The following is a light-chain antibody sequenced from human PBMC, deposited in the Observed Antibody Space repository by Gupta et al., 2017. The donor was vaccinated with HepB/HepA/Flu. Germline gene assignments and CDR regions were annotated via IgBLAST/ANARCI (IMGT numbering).Light chain of an antibody. CDR2: DVS. Sequence: QSALTQPASVSGSPGQSITVSCAGDSADIGASNYVSWYQQHPGEAPKLIIFDVSNRPSWVSDRFSGSKSGNTASLTISGLQPEDEADYYCSSYTTTSHSVFGTGTKVTVL. CDR1: SADIGASNY. J-gene: IGLJ1*01. V-gene: IGLV2-14*03. CDR3: SSYTTTSHSV.